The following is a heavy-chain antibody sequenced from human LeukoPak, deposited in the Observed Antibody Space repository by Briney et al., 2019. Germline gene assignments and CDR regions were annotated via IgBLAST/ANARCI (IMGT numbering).Heavy chain of an antibody. CDR3: AKWGDFDVLTGYYVPDF. CDR1: GFTFSNYA. CDR2: XXGSGGNT. J-gene: IGHJ4*02. Sequence: GASLRLSCAASGFTFSNYAMSWVRQAPGKGLXXXXXXXGSGGNTYYADSVKGRFTISRDNSKNTLYLQMNSLRDEDTAVYYCAKWGDFDVLTGYYVPDFWGQGTLVTVSS. D-gene: IGHD3-9*01. V-gene: IGHV3-23*01.